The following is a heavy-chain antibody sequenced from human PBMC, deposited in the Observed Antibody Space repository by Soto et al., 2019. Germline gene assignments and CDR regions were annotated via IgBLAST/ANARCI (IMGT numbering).Heavy chain of an antibody. Sequence: PSETLSLTCAVYGGSFSGYYWSWIRQPPGKGLEWIGEINHSGSTNYNPSLKSRVTISVDTSKNQFSLKLSSVTAADTAVYYCARAREYDYGLRRLYYYYYMDVWGKGTTVTVSS. V-gene: IGHV4-34*01. CDR3: ARAREYDYGLRRLYYYYYMDV. CDR2: INHSGST. D-gene: IGHD4-17*01. J-gene: IGHJ6*03. CDR1: GGSFSGYY.